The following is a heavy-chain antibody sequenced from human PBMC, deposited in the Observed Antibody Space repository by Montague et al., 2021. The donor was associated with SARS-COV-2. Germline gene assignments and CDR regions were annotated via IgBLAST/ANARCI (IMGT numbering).Heavy chain of an antibody. V-gene: IGHV6-1*01. CDR1: GDSVSSNSAA. J-gene: IGHJ6*02. Sequence: CAISGDSVSSNSAAWNWIRQSPSRGLEWLGRTYYRSKWYNDYAVSVKSRITINPDTSKNQFSLQLNSVTPEDTAVYYCARGTRIQLWFDRDYYYGMDVWGQGTTVTVSS. D-gene: IGHD5-18*01. CDR3: ARGTRIQLWFDRDYYYGMDV. CDR2: TYYRSKWYN.